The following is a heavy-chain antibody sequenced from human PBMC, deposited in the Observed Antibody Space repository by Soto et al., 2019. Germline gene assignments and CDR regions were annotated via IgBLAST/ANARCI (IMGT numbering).Heavy chain of an antibody. J-gene: IGHJ4*02. CDR2: ISSSSSYI. V-gene: IGHV3-21*01. CDR3: ARDGLGGEAY. Sequence: EVQLVESGGGLVKPGGSLRLSCAASGFTFSSYSMNWVRQAPGKGLEWVSSISSSSSYIYYADSVKGRFTISRDNAENSLYLQMNSLRAEDTAVYYCARDGLGGEAYWGQGTLVTVSS. D-gene: IGHD3-10*01. CDR1: GFTFSSYS.